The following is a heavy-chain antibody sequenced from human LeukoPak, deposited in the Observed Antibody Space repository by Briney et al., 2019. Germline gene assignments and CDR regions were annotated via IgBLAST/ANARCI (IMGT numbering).Heavy chain of an antibody. CDR3: ARVSSSWYQDWYFDL. J-gene: IGHJ2*01. CDR2: IYTSESP. D-gene: IGHD6-13*01. CDR1: GGSISSYY. V-gene: IGHV4-4*07. Sequence: SETLSLTCTVSGGSISSYYWSWIRQPAGKGLEWIGRIYTSESPTYNPSLKSRVTMSADTSKNQFSLKLSSVTAADTAVYYCARVSSSWYQDWYFDLWGRGTLVTVSS.